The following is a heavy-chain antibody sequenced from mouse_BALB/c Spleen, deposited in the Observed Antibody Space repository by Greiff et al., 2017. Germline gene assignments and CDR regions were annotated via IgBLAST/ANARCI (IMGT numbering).Heavy chain of an antibody. Sequence: VQLVESGAELVKPGASVKLSCKTSGYTFTSYWIQWVKQRPGQGLGWIGEIFPGTGTTYYNEKFKGKATLTIDTSSSTAYMQLSSLTSEDSAVYFCARRIPGYFDVWGAGTTVTVSS. CDR1: GYTFTSYW. CDR2: IFPGTGTT. CDR3: ARRIPGYFDV. J-gene: IGHJ1*01. V-gene: IGHV1S132*01.